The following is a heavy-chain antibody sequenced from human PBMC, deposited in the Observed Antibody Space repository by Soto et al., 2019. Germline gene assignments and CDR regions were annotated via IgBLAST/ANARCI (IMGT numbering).Heavy chain of an antibody. CDR2: IYTSGST. Sequence: SETLSLTCTVSGGSISSYYWSWIRQPAGKGLEWIGRIYTSGSTNYNPSLKSRVTMSVDTSKNQFSLKLSSVTAADTAVYYCARVRDGYKSPAFDIWGQGTMVTVSS. CDR1: GGSISSYY. D-gene: IGHD5-12*01. J-gene: IGHJ3*02. V-gene: IGHV4-4*07. CDR3: ARVRDGYKSPAFDI.